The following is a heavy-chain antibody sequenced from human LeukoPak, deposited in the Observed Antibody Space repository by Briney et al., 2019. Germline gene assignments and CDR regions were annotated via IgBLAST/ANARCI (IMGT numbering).Heavy chain of an antibody. Sequence: PGGSLRLSCAASGFPLRSYYTNWVRQAPGKGLEWVSYISSSGSTIYYADSVRGRFTVSRDNAKNSLYLQMNNLRAEDTAVYYCARDVPDYWGQGTQVTVSS. CDR1: GFPLRSYY. D-gene: IGHD3-10*02. J-gene: IGHJ4*02. CDR2: ISSSGSTI. V-gene: IGHV3-48*03. CDR3: ARDVPDY.